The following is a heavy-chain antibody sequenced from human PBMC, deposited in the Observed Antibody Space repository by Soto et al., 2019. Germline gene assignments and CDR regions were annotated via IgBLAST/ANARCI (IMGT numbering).Heavy chain of an antibody. CDR3: ARGGIAVAALDY. Sequence: QVQLQQWGAGLLKPSETLSLTCAVYGGSFSGYYWSWIRQPPGKGLEWIGEINHSGSTNYNPSLKSRVTISVDTSKNQFSLKLSSVSAADTAAYYCARGGIAVAALDYWGQGTLVTVSS. CDR1: GGSFSGYY. CDR2: INHSGST. J-gene: IGHJ4*02. D-gene: IGHD6-19*01. V-gene: IGHV4-34*01.